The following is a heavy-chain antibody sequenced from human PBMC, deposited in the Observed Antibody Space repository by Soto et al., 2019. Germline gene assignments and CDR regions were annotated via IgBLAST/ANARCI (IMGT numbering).Heavy chain of an antibody. J-gene: IGHJ3*02. Sequence: SETLSLTCTVSGGSISSYYWSWIRQPPGKGLEWIGYIYYSGSTNYNPSFKCRVTISVDMSKNQFSLKLSFVTAADTAVYYCARRYGGAFDIWGQGTMVTVSS. CDR3: ARRYGGAFDI. CDR1: GGSISSYY. D-gene: IGHD4-17*01. CDR2: IYYSGST. V-gene: IGHV4-59*01.